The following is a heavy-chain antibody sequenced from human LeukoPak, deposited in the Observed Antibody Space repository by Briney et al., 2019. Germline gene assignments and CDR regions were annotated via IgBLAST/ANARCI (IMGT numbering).Heavy chain of an antibody. CDR3: ARYYYDSSGYYYAPYFDY. CDR2: IKQDGSEK. Sequence: GGSLRLSCATSGFTFSSYWMSWVRQAPGKGLEWVANIKQDGSEKYYVDSVKGRFTISRDNAKNSLYLQMNSLRAEDTAVYYCARYYYDSSGYYYAPYFDYWGQGTLVTVSS. J-gene: IGHJ4*02. CDR1: GFTFSSYW. D-gene: IGHD3-22*01. V-gene: IGHV3-7*01.